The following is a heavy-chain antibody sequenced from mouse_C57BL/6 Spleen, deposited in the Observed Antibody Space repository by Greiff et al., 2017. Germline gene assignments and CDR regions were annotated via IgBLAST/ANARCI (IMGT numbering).Heavy chain of an antibody. V-gene: IGHV3-6*01. Sequence: EVQLQESGPGLVKPSQSLSLTCSVTGYSITSGYYWNWIRQFPGNKLEWMGYISYDGSNNYNPSLKNRISITRDTSKNQFFLTLNSVTTEDTATYYCARDRVTTVVDDWYFDVWGTGTTVTVSS. CDR2: ISYDGSN. CDR3: ARDRVTTVVDDWYFDV. CDR1: GYSITSGYY. J-gene: IGHJ1*03. D-gene: IGHD1-1*01.